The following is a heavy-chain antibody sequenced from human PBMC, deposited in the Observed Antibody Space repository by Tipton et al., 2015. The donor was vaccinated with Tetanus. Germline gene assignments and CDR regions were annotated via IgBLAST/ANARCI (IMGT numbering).Heavy chain of an antibody. D-gene: IGHD3-16*02. J-gene: IGHJ4*02. V-gene: IGHV3-15*01. Sequence: SLRLSCAASGFTFSNAWMSWVRQAPGKGLEWVGRIKSKTDGGTTDYAAPVKGRFTISRDDSKNTLYLQMNSLKTEDTAVYYCFYRPPASKSDYWGQGTLVTVSS. CDR1: GFTFSNAW. CDR2: IKSKTDGGTT. CDR3: FYRPPASKSDY.